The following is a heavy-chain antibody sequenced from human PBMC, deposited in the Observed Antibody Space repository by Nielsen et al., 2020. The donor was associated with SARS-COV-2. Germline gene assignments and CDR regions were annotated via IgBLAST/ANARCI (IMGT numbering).Heavy chain of an antibody. CDR3: ARGDLVVVPSPILGLGPFFYYFYLDV. CDR2: VSHSGSI. J-gene: IGHJ6*03. Sequence: SETLSLTCAVSGGSVSSNDWWTWVRQSPGKGLEGIGEVSHSGSINYNPSLKSRVTLSMDKSKRQFSLRLTSVSAADTAVYFCARGDLVVVPSPILGLGPFFYYFYLDVWGKGTTVTVSS. V-gene: IGHV4-4*02. D-gene: IGHD2-2*01. CDR1: GGSVSSNDW.